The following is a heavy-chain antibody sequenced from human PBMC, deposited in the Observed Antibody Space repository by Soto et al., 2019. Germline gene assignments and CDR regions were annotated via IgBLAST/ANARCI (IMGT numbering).Heavy chain of an antibody. J-gene: IGHJ5*02. CDR1: GFTFSSYA. D-gene: IGHD6-13*01. Sequence: QVQLVESGGGVVQPGRSLRLSCAASGFTFSSYAIHWVRQAPGKGLEWVAVISYDGSNKYYGDSVKGRFTISRDNSKSTLYLQMNSLRVEDTAVYYCARDHSSTWYGWFDPWGQGTLVTVSS. V-gene: IGHV3-30-3*01. CDR3: ARDHSSTWYGWFDP. CDR2: ISYDGSNK.